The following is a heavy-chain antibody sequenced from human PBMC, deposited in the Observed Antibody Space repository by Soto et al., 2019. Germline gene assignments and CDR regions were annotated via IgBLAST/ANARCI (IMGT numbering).Heavy chain of an antibody. CDR1: GFTFSSYW. CDR3: ARVPLSDYGDYWAAFDI. D-gene: IGHD4-17*01. V-gene: IGHV3-7*01. Sequence: GGSLRLSCAASGFTFSSYWMSWVRQAPGKGLEWVANIKQDGSENYYVDSVKGRFTISRDNAKNSLYLQMNSLRAEDTAVYYCARVPLSDYGDYWAAFDIWGQGTMVTVSS. CDR2: IKQDGSEN. J-gene: IGHJ3*02.